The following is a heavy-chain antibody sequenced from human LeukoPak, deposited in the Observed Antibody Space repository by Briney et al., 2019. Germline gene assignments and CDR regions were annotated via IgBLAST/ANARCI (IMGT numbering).Heavy chain of an antibody. Sequence: GGSLRLSCAASGFTFSGYTMQWVRQAPGKGLEWVALISYDGTNKYYADSVKGRFTISRDNSKNTLYLQMNSLRAEDTAVYYCARDIPRIAVAVTGHWGQGTLVTVSS. J-gene: IGHJ4*02. CDR2: ISYDGTNK. CDR1: GFTFSGYT. V-gene: IGHV3-30*04. CDR3: ARDIPRIAVAVTGH. D-gene: IGHD6-19*01.